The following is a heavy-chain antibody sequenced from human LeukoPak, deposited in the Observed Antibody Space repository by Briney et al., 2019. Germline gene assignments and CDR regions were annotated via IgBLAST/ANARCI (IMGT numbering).Heavy chain of an antibody. J-gene: IGHJ6*03. CDR3: ARATMVPGDYYYYYMDV. CDR2: IYTSGST. CDR1: GGSISSYY. V-gene: IGHV4-4*07. D-gene: IGHD3-10*01. Sequence: SETLSLTCTLSGGSISSYYWSWIRQPAGKGLEWIGRIYTSGSTNYNPSLKSRVTMSVDTSKNQFSLKLSSVTAADTAVYYCARATMVPGDYYYYYMDVWGKGTTVTVSS.